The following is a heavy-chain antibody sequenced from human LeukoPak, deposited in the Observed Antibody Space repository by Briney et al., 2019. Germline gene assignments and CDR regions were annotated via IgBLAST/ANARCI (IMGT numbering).Heavy chain of an antibody. CDR3: ARVSEGDYVDY. CDR2: INHSGST. V-gene: IGHV4-34*01. J-gene: IGHJ4*02. CDR1: SGSFSGYY. Sequence: PSETLSLTCAVYSGSFSGYYWSWIRQPPGKGLEWIGEINHSGSTNYNPSLKSRVTISVDTSKNQFSLKLSSVTAADTAVYYCARVSEGDYVDYWGQGTLVTVSS.